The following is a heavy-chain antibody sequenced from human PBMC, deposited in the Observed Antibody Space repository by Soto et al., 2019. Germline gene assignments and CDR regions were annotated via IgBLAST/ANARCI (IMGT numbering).Heavy chain of an antibody. Sequence: GSLKLPCSGPGFTFGDFTMSWIRQSPGKGLEWVCTISRSGDRTFYADSVRGRLTVSRDNSKNALYLQVNSLRADDTAVYYCARPFPDKTYYYSGMDVWGQGTAVTVSS. J-gene: IGHJ6*02. CDR1: GFTFGDFT. V-gene: IGHV3-23*01. CDR2: ISRSGDRT. D-gene: IGHD2-21*01. CDR3: ARPFPDKTYYYSGMDV.